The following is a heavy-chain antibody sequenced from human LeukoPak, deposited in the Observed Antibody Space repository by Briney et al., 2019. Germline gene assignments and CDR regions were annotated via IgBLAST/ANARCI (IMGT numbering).Heavy chain of an antibody. CDR3: ARISQSSGGFYY. CDR1: GGSISNSGGFY. D-gene: IGHD2-15*01. CDR2: VSYRGST. Sequence: SETLSLTCTVSGGSISNSGGFYWSWIRQHPGDGLEWIGFVSYRGSTYYNPSLKSRVSMSVDTSRSQFSLRLTSVTDEDTAVYYCARISQSSGGFYYWGQGTLVTVSS. V-gene: IGHV4-31*02. J-gene: IGHJ4*02.